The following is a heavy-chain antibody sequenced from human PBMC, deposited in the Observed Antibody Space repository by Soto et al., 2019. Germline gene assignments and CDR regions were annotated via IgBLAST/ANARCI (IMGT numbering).Heavy chain of an antibody. Sequence: QVQLVQSGAEVKKPGSSVKVSCKASGGTFSSYAISWVRQAPGQGLEWMGGIIPIFGTANYAQKFQGRVTMTRDTSISTAYMELSRLRSDDTAVYYCARSITGTTSDFDYWGQGTLVTVSS. CDR2: IIPIFGTA. CDR3: ARSITGTTSDFDY. V-gene: IGHV1-69*06. D-gene: IGHD1-7*01. J-gene: IGHJ4*02. CDR1: GGTFSSYA.